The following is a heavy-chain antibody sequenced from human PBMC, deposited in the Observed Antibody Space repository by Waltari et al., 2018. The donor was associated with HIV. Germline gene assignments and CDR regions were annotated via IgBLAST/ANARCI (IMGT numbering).Heavy chain of an antibody. D-gene: IGHD3-22*01. CDR3: ARGRYYDSLYYFDY. Sequence: VQLVESGGGLVQPGGSLRLSCAASGSPGFIFSNYWMSWVRQARGKGLEWVAKIKKDGNETCDVDSVKGRFTVSRDNARNSLFLHMNSLRAEDTAVYYCARGRYYDSLYYFDYWGQGTLVTVSS. CDR2: IKKDGNET. CDR1: GSPGFIFSNYW. J-gene: IGHJ4*02. V-gene: IGHV3-7*01.